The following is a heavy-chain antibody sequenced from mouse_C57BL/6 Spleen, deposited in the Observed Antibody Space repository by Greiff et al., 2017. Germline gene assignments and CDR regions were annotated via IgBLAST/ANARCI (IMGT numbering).Heavy chain of an antibody. V-gene: IGHV5-6*02. D-gene: IGHD1-1*01. CDR1: GFTFSSYG. J-gene: IGHJ4*01. CDR2: ISSGGSYT. Sequence: DVKLQESGGDLVKPGGSLKLSCAASGFTFSSYGMSWVRQTPDKRLEWVATISSGGSYTYYPDSVKGRFTISRDNAKNTLYLQMSSLKSEDTAMYYCARHEDYYGSSYPYYAMDYWGQGTSVTVAS. CDR3: ARHEDYYGSSYPYYAMDY.